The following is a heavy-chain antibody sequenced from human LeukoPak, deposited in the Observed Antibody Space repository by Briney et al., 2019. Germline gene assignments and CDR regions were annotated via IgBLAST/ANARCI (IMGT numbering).Heavy chain of an antibody. CDR2: IRSSWTT. V-gene: IGHV4-39*07. J-gene: IGHJ4*02. Sequence: SETLSLTCTVCGGSISSRGYYGGWIRQPPGTGREGFASIRSSWTTYYNASLKSRVPMSVDTSKNQFSLTLSSVTAADTAVYYCAREQSGVVAPDYWGQGTLVTVSS. CDR1: GGSISSRGYY. D-gene: IGHD2-21*01. CDR3: AREQSGVVAPDY.